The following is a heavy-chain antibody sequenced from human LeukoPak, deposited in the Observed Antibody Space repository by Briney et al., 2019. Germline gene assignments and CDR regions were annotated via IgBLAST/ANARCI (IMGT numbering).Heavy chain of an antibody. D-gene: IGHD6-13*01. CDR2: IYYSGST. CDR1: GGSISSSSFH. V-gene: IGHV4-39*07. Sequence: PSETLSLTCTVSGGSISSSSFHWAWIRQPPGKGLEWIGSIYYSGSTYYNPSLKSRVTISVDTSKNQFSLKLSSVTAADTAVYYCARDRLAAALGWFDPWGQGTLVTVSS. J-gene: IGHJ5*02. CDR3: ARDRLAAALGWFDP.